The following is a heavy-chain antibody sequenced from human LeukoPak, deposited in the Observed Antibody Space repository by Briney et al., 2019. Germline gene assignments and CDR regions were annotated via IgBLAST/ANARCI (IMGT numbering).Heavy chain of an antibody. J-gene: IGHJ6*03. D-gene: IGHD1-26*01. CDR1: GGSISNYY. V-gene: IGHV4-59*01. CDR2: IYNSGST. CDR3: ARDVFATGFYYYYYMDV. Sequence: SETLSLTCTVSGGSISNYYWSWIRQPPGKGLEWIGYIYNSGSTNYNPSLKSRVTISIDTSKNQFSLKLTSVTAADTAVYYCARDVFATGFYYYYYMDVWGIGTTVIVSS.